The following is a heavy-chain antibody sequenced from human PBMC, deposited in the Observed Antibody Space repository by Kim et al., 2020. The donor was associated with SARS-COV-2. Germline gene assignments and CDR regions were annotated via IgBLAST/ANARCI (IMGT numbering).Heavy chain of an antibody. CDR1: GFTFSSYA. CDR3: AKDLSGSHSSGWYSFDY. J-gene: IGHJ4*02. V-gene: IGHV3-23*01. Sequence: GGSLRLSCAASGFTFSSYAMSWVRQAPGKGPEWVSVISGSGGSTNYADSVQGRFIISRDNSKSTVYLQMSSLRAEDTAVYYCAKDLSGSHSSGWYSFDYWGQGTLVTVSS. D-gene: IGHD6-19*01. CDR2: ISGSGGST.